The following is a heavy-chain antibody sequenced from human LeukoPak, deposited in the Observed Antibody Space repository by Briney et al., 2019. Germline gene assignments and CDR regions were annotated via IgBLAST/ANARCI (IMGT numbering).Heavy chain of an antibody. CDR2: ISSSSSYI. V-gene: IGHV3-21*01. D-gene: IGHD3-22*01. J-gene: IGHJ4*02. CDR1: GFTFSVYS. CDR3: AKANSHYYDSSGRDFDY. Sequence: GGSLRLSCAASGFTFSVYSMNWVRQAPGKGLEWVSSISSSSSYIYYGDSVKGRFTISRDNAKNSLYLQMNSLRVEDTAVYYCAKANSHYYDSSGRDFDYWGQGTLVTVSS.